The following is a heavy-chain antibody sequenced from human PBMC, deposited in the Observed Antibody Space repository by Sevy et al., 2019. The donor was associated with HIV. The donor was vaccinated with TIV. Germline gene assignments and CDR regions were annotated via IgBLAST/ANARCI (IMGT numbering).Heavy chain of an antibody. CDR1: GYTFTSYG. J-gene: IGHJ6*02. CDR2: ISAYNGNT. V-gene: IGHV1-18*01. D-gene: IGHD3-10*01. Sequence: ASVKVSCKASGYTFTSYGISWVRQAPGQGHEWMGWISAYNGNTNYAQKLQGRVTMTTDTSTSTAYMELRSLRSDDTAVYYCAREDYGSGSYPGYYYGMDVWGQGTTVTVSS. CDR3: AREDYGSGSYPGYYYGMDV.